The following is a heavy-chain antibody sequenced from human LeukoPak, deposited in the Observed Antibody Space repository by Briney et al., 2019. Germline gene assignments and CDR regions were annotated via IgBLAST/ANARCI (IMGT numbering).Heavy chain of an antibody. CDR2: IYTSGST. CDR3: AREKRREFWGGYYNFDY. CDR1: GGSISSYY. V-gene: IGHV4-4*07. D-gene: IGHD3-3*01. Sequence: SETLSLTCTVSGGSISSYYWSWIRQPAGKGLEWIGRIYTSGSTNYNPSLKSRVTMSVDTSKNQFSLKLSSVTAADTAVYYCAREKRREFWGGYYNFDYWGQGTLVTVSS. J-gene: IGHJ4*02.